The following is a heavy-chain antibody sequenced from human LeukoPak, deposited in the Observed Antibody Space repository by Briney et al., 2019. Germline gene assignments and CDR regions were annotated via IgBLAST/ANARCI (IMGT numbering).Heavy chain of an antibody. CDR2: IYPGDSDT. CDR3: ARRSTMTTIDY. Sequence: GESLKISCQGSGYRFTSYWIGWVRQMPGKGLEWMGIIYPGDSDTKYSPSFQGQVTISADKSISTTYLQWSSLKASDPAMYYCARRSTMTTIDYWGQGTLVTVSS. J-gene: IGHJ4*02. D-gene: IGHD4-17*01. V-gene: IGHV5-51*01. CDR1: GYRFTSYW.